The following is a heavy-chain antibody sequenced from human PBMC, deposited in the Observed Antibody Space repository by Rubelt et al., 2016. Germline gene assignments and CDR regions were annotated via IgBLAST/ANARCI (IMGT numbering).Heavy chain of an antibody. CDR1: GGSISNYY. CDR3: AGHGSGSRGWFDP. Sequence: QVQLQESGPGLVKPSETLSLTCTVSGGSISNYYWSWIRQPPGKGLEWIGYIYYSGSTNYNPSLKSRVTISVDTSKNQFSRKLSAVTAADTAVYYCAGHGSGSRGWFDPWGQGTLVTVSS. V-gene: IGHV4-59*08. D-gene: IGHD1-26*01. CDR2: IYYSGST. J-gene: IGHJ5*02.